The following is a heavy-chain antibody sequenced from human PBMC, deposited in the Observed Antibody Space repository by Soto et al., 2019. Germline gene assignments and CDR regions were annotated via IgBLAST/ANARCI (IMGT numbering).Heavy chain of an antibody. V-gene: IGHV3-9*01. Sequence: EVQLVESGGGLVQPGRSLRFSCAASGFTLDDYAMHWVQQAPGKGLESVSSISWNSGSIGYEDAVNGLFTISRDNAQNSLYLQMNSLRAEDTFLYYSAKDIVLLRSSDFDYWGQGNLVSVSS. CDR1: GFTLDDYA. CDR2: ISWNSGSI. CDR3: AKDIVLLRSSDFDY. D-gene: IGHD2-15*01. J-gene: IGHJ4*02.